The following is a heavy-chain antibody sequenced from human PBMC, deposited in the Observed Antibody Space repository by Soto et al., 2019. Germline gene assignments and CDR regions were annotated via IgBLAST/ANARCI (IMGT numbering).Heavy chain of an antibody. CDR3: ARGGDDFWSGYYGSHAFDI. D-gene: IGHD3-3*01. CDR2: IYYSGST. Sequence: PSETLSLTCTVSGGSISSYYLSWIRQPPGKGLEWIGYIYYSGSTNYNPSLKSRVTISVDTSKNQFSLKLSSVTAADTAVYYCARGGDDFWSGYYGSHAFDIWGQGTMVTVSS. V-gene: IGHV4-59*01. J-gene: IGHJ3*02. CDR1: GGSISSYY.